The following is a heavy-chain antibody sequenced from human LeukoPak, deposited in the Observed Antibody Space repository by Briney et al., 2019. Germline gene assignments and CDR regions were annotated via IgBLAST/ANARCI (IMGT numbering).Heavy chain of an antibody. D-gene: IGHD3-10*01. Sequence: SSETLSLTCAVSGGSISSGGYSWSWIRQPPGKGLEWIGYIYHSGSTYYNPSLKSRVTISVDRSKNQFSLKLSSVTAADTAVYYCARGYYGSGSYNWFDPWGQGTLVTVSS. CDR1: GGSISSGGYS. J-gene: IGHJ5*02. CDR3: ARGYYGSGSYNWFDP. V-gene: IGHV4-30-2*01. CDR2: IYHSGST.